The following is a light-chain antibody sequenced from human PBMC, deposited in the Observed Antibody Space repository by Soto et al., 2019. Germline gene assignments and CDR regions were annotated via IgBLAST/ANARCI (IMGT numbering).Light chain of an antibody. CDR3: QKHDGVPQ. CDR1: QDITNH. V-gene: IGKV1-33*01. CDR2: DSS. J-gene: IGKJ3*01. Sequence: DIQVTQSPSSLSASVGDRVTITCQASQDITNHLNWYQHKPGKAPKLLICDSSDLETGVPSRFSGCGSGTYFTLTISSLQPEDIATYYCQKHDGVPQFGPGTRIDIK.